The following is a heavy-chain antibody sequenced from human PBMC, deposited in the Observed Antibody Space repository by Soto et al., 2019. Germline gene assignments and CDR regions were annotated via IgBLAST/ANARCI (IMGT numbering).Heavy chain of an antibody. CDR2: TYQSGSA. J-gene: IGHJ6*02. Sequence: PSETLSLTCTVSGGSITSGGYSCAWIRQSPGKGLEWIGYTYQSGSAYYNPSLKSRVTISVDRSKNQFSLNLTSVTAADTAVYYCARDYYGMDVWGQGTTVTVSS. V-gene: IGHV4-30-2*06. CDR3: ARDYYGMDV. CDR1: GGSITSGGYS.